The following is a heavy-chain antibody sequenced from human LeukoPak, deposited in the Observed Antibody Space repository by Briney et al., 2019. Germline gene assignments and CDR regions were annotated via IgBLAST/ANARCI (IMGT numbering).Heavy chain of an antibody. CDR1: GFTFSSYW. CDR2: IKQDGSEK. CDR3: ARASGTYDYGMDV. V-gene: IGHV3-7*01. D-gene: IGHD1-26*01. J-gene: IGHJ6*02. Sequence: GGTLRLSCAASGFTFSSYWMSWVRQAPGKGPEWVANIKQDGSEKYYVDSVKGRFTISRDNAKNSLYLQMNSLRAEDTAGYYCARASGTYDYGMDVWGQGTTVTVSS.